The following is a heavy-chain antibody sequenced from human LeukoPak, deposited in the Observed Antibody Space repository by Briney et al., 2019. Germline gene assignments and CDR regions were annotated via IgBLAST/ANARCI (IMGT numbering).Heavy chain of an antibody. V-gene: IGHV1-18*01. D-gene: IGHD6-13*01. Sequence: SVKVSCKASGYTFTSYGISWVRQAPGQGLEWMGWISAYNGNTNYVQKLQGRVTMTTDTSTSTAYMELRSLRSDDTAVYYCARATPVGIAAAGTPPKFDIWGQGTMVTVSS. CDR3: ARATPVGIAAAGTPPKFDI. CDR2: ISAYNGNT. J-gene: IGHJ3*02. CDR1: GYTFTSYG.